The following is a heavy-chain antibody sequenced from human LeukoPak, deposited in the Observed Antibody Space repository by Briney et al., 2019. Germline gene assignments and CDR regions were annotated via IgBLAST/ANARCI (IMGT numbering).Heavy chain of an antibody. D-gene: IGHD3-10*01. CDR1: GFTFSSYA. Sequence: GGSLRLSCAASGFTFSSYAMSWVRQAPGKGLEWVSAISGSGGSTYYADSVKGRFTISRDNSKNTLYLQMNSLRAEDTAVYYCAKWDYGSGSYSYAFDIWGQETMVTVSS. V-gene: IGHV3-23*01. CDR3: AKWDYGSGSYSYAFDI. J-gene: IGHJ3*02. CDR2: ISGSGGST.